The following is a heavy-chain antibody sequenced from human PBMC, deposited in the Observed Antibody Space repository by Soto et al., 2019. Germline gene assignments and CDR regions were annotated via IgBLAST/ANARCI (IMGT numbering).Heavy chain of an antibody. CDR2: IFYSGTT. J-gene: IGHJ6*02. CDR3: ARDLWVEPELYYYGMDV. CDR1: CDSISSADYY. Sequence: PSATLCLTCTVSCDSISSADYYWSWIRQTPGKGLEWIGHIFYSGTTYYNPSLKSRLTISVDTSKNHFSLRLTSVTAADTAVYYCARDLWVEPELYYYGMDVWGQGTTVTVSS. V-gene: IGHV4-30-4*01. D-gene: IGHD1-1*01.